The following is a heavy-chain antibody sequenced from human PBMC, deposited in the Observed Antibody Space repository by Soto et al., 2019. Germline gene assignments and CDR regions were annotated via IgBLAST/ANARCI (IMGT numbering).Heavy chain of an antibody. V-gene: IGHV4-38-2*01. Sequence: SETLSLTCGVSGYSIRSGYYWGWIRQPPGKGLAWIGSIYHSGRTYYNPSLKSRVTISVDTSKNQSSLKLSYVTAADTDVYYCARLAASPKIYYYYGMDVWGQGTTVTVSS. CDR3: ARLAASPKIYYYYGMDV. CDR2: IYHSGRT. D-gene: IGHD6-6*01. J-gene: IGHJ6*02. CDR1: GYSIRSGYY.